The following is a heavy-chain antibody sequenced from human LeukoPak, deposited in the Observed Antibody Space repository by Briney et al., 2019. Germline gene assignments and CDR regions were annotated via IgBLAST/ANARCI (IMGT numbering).Heavy chain of an antibody. J-gene: IGHJ4*02. V-gene: IGHV4-39*01. CDR2: IYYTGST. D-gene: IGHD6-13*01. CDR1: GGSTSSNSYQ. CDR3: ARLPERVYYFDY. Sequence: SETLSLTCTVSGGSTSSNSYQWGWIRQPPGKGLEWIGNIYYTGSTYHNPSLKSRVTISVDTSKNQFSLELRSVTAADTALYYCARLPERVYYFDYWGQGALVTVFS.